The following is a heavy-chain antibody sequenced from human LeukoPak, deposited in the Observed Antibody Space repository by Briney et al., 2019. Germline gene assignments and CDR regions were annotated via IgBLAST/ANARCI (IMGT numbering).Heavy chain of an antibody. J-gene: IGHJ4*02. CDR3: ARWYCSRGTCYYLDY. CDR1: GGSISSYY. Sequence: SETLSLTCAVSGGSISSYYWSWIRQSPGRGLEYIGHIYYNGRTDYNPSLKSRVTISVDTSRNQFSLKLNSVTAADTAVYFCARWYCSRGTCYYLDYCGQGTLVTVSS. CDR2: IYYNGRT. D-gene: IGHD2-2*01. V-gene: IGHV4-59*01.